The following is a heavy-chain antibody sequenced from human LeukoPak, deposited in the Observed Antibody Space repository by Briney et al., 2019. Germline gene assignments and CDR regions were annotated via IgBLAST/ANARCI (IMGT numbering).Heavy chain of an antibody. V-gene: IGHV3-21*01. Sequence: GGSLRLSCAASGFTLSSYAMSWVRQAPGKGLEWVSSISSSGSYIYYADSVKGRFTIFRDKARNSLYLQMSSLRAEDTAVYYCARDSHFYDSSGQKIGYFDYWGQGTLVTVSS. D-gene: IGHD3-22*01. CDR1: GFTLSSYA. CDR3: ARDSHFYDSSGQKIGYFDY. CDR2: ISSSGSYI. J-gene: IGHJ4*02.